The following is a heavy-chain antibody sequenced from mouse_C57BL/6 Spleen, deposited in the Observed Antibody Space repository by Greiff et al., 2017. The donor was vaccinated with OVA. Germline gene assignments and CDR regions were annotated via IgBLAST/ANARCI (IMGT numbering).Heavy chain of an antibody. Sequence: QVQLQQSGPGLVQPSQSLSITCTVSGFSLTSYGVHWVRQPPGKGLEWLGVIWSGGSTDYNAAFISRLSISKDNSKSQVFFKMNSLQADDTAIYYCAKNEGNYPILSMDYWGQGTSVTVSS. V-gene: IGHV2-4*01. J-gene: IGHJ4*01. CDR3: AKNEGNYPILSMDY. CDR1: GFSLTSYG. D-gene: IGHD2-1*01. CDR2: IWSGGST.